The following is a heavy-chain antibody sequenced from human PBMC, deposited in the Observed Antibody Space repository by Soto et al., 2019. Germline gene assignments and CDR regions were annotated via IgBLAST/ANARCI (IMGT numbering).Heavy chain of an antibody. J-gene: IGHJ5*02. CDR1: GDSFSGYF. CDR2: VYTSGHT. V-gene: IGHV4-4*07. CDR3: AREAVETVGDGYWCDP. Sequence: QVQLQESGPGLVKPSETLSLTCSVSGDSFSGYFWSWIRQPAGKGLEWIGRVYTSGHTDYNPSLTSRVTVSVDTSKNQFSLKLNAVTAADTAVYYCAREAVETVGDGYWCDPWGQGTLVTVSS. D-gene: IGHD6-19*01.